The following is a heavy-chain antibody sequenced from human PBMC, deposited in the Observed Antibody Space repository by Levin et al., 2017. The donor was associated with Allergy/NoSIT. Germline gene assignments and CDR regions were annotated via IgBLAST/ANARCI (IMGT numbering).Heavy chain of an antibody. CDR3: ARDPVREDAYNFDF. CDR2: IDDDGSDT. Sequence: GGSLRLSCAASGFSFSNYWMHWVRQAPVKGLEWVAYIDDDGSDTKYADSVRGRFTISRDNAKNMLYLQVNSLRAEDSAVYYCARDPVREDAYNFDFWGQGTLVTVSS. V-gene: IGHV3-74*03. D-gene: IGHD5-24*01. J-gene: IGHJ4*02. CDR1: GFSFSNYW.